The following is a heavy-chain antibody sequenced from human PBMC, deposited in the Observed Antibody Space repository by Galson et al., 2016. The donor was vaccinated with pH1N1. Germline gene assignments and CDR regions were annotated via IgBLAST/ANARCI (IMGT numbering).Heavy chain of an antibody. CDR3: ARRYYFNN. J-gene: IGHJ4*02. Sequence: SVKVSCKASGYSVTRYYMHWVRQAPGQGLEWMGIIDPSAGTTTYSQKFHGRISLTRDTSTNSVHTELSTLRPDDSAIYFCARRYYFNNWGQGTLVTVSS. CDR2: IDPSAGTT. V-gene: IGHV1-46*01. CDR1: GYSVTRYY.